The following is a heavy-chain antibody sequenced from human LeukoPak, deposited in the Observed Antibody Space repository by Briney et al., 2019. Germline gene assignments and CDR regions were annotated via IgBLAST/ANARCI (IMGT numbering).Heavy chain of an antibody. J-gene: IGHJ4*02. CDR1: GFTFSSYW. CDR3: ARVTSSGWYSADY. Sequence: GGSLRLSCAASGFTFSSYWMHWVRQAPGKGPVWVSRIDTDGTGTSYADSVKGRFTISRDNAKNTLHLQMNSLRAEDTAAYYCARVTSSGWYSADYWGQGTLVTVSS. V-gene: IGHV3-74*01. CDR2: IDTDGTGT. D-gene: IGHD6-19*01.